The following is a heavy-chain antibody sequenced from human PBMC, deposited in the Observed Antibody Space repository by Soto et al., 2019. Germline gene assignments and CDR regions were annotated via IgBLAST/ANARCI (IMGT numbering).Heavy chain of an antibody. V-gene: IGHV2-5*02. D-gene: IGHD4-17*01. J-gene: IGHJ4*02. CDR2: LYGDNDK. CDR3: AHCTLLDSGAYDPGTSDVFDS. Sequence: QITLKESGPSPVKPTQTLTVTCNFSAFSLSNSGVGVARIRQPPGKALEWLALLYGDNDKRYSPSLKTTLTITKDTSKNPVVLTTTHMDPVVTATYCCAHCTLLDSGAYDPGTSDVFDSRGQGALVTVTS. CDR1: AFSLSNSGVG.